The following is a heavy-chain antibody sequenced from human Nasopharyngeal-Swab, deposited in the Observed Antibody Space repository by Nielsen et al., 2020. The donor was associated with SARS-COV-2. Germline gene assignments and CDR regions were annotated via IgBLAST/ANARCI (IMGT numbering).Heavy chain of an antibody. J-gene: IGHJ4*02. CDR2: TSSDGRNT. D-gene: IGHD2-8*01. CDR3: ARDNGVLPGALDS. Sequence: GESLKISCAASGFTFSFYAMHWVRQAPGKGLEWVAVTSSDGRNTYYADSAKGRFTISRDNSKNTLYLQMNSLRAEDTALYYCARDNGVLPGALDSWGQGTLVTVSS. CDR1: GFTFSFYA. V-gene: IGHV3-30*04.